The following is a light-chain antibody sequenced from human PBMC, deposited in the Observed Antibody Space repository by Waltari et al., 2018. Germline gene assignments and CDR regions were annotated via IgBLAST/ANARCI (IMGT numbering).Light chain of an antibody. Sequence: QSALTQPPSASGSPGQSVTISCTGTSSDVGGYNCDSWYQQHPGKAPKLMIYDVSKRPSGVPDRFSGSKSGNPAYLTVSGLQAEDEADYYCNSYAGSNSVLFGAGTKLTVL. CDR1: SSDVGGYNC. V-gene: IGLV2-8*01. CDR2: DVS. J-gene: IGLJ2*01. CDR3: NSYAGSNSVL.